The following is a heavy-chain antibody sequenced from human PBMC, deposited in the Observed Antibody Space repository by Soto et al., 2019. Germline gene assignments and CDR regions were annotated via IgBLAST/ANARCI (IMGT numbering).Heavy chain of an antibody. CDR3: AKGRSSGYYRDGFDC. D-gene: IGHD3-22*01. Sequence: SETLSLTCSDSGGSISPYYWTWIRRPLGKGQEWNGLMYSTGDTIYNPSLKSRVTISLDKSKNQFSLQLSSVTAADTAVYYCAKGRSSGYYRDGFDCWGQGTVVT. J-gene: IGHJ3*01. CDR1: GGSISPYY. CDR2: MYSTGDT. V-gene: IGHV4-4*09.